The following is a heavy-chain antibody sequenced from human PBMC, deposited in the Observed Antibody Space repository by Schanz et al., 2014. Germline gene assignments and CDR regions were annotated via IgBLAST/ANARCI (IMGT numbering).Heavy chain of an antibody. D-gene: IGHD4-4*01. CDR1: GYTFTSYG. V-gene: IGHV1-18*01. CDR3: ASALTTWGGMDV. J-gene: IGHJ6*02. CDR2: ISAYTNNT. Sequence: QVQLVQSGAEVKKPGASVKVSCKASGYTFTSYGINWVRQAPGQGLEWMGWISAYTNNTNYAQKVQGRVTMTTDTSTGTAYMELSSLRSEDTAVYYCASALTTWGGMDVWGQGTTVTVSS.